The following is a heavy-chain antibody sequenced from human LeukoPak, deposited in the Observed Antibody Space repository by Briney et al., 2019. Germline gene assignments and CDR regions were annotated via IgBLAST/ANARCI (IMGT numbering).Heavy chain of an antibody. Sequence: SETLSLTCAVYGGSFSGKYWTWIRQPPGKGLEWIGEITHSGSTYYNSSLKSRVTISVDTSKNQFSLKLNSVTAADTAVYYCARDLMTWGQGTLVTVSS. V-gene: IGHV4-34*01. CDR3: ARDLMT. CDR1: GGSFSGKY. CDR2: ITHSGST. J-gene: IGHJ4*02.